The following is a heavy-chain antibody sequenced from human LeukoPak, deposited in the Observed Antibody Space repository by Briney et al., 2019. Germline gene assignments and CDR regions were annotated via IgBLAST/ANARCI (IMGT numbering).Heavy chain of an antibody. CDR1: GGSISSSNW. D-gene: IGHD5-12*01. Sequence: PSGTLSLTCAVSGGSISSSNWWSWVRQPPGKGLEWIGEIYHSGSTNYNPSLKSRVTISVDKSKNQFSLKLSSVTAADTAVYYCARDAGKWLRSYYFDYWGQGTLVTVSS. CDR2: IYHSGST. J-gene: IGHJ4*02. V-gene: IGHV4-4*02. CDR3: ARDAGKWLRSYYFDY.